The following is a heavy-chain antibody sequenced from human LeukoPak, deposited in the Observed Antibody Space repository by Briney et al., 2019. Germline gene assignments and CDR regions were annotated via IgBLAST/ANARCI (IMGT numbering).Heavy chain of an antibody. CDR1: GFTVSSNY. Sequence: QPGGSLRLSCAASGFTVSSNYMSWVRQAPGKGLEWVSVIYSGGSTYYADSVKGRFTISRDNLKNTLYLQMNSLRAEDTAVYYCARIRVPAAMEWFDPWGQGTLVIVSS. CDR2: IYSGGST. J-gene: IGHJ5*02. D-gene: IGHD2-2*01. CDR3: ARIRVPAAMEWFDP. V-gene: IGHV3-66*01.